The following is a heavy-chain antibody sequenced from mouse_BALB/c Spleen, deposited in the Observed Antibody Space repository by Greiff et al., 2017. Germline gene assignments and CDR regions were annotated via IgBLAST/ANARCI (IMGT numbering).Heavy chain of an antibody. CDR3: ARDYYNGSSYYMDY. CDR2: LSYDGSN. V-gene: IGHV3-6*02. D-gene: IGHD1-1*01. J-gene: IGHJ2*01. CDR1: GYSITSGYH. Sequence: VQLKESGPGLVKPSQSLSLTCSVTGYSITSGYHWNWIRQFPGNKLEWMGYLSYDGSNNYNPSLKNRITITRDTSKNQFFLKLNSVTTEDTATYDCARDYYNGSSYYMDYWGQGTTLTGSA.